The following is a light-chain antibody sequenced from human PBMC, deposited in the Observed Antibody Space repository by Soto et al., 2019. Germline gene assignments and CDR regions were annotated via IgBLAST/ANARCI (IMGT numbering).Light chain of an antibody. CDR3: QQYNDNWT. J-gene: IGKJ1*01. CDR1: QSISSW. Sequence: DIQMTQSPSTLSASVGDRVTITCRASQSISSWLAWYQQKPGQAPKLLIYKASTLQSGVPSRFSGSGSGTEFTLAISRLQPDDSATYYCQQYNDNWTFGQGTKVEIK. V-gene: IGKV1-5*03. CDR2: KAS.